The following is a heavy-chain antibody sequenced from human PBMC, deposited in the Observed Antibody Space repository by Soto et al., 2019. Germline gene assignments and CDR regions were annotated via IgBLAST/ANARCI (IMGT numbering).Heavy chain of an antibody. CDR3: AKVLTELVPRYFDT. D-gene: IGHD6-13*01. CDR1: GYTFTTYD. Sequence: QVQLVQSGAEVKKPGASVRVSCKASGYTFTTYDIHWVRQAPGLGLEWMGIISPGGGITSYAQKFKGRITMARDTPTSTVYMELSSLRSEDTAMYYGAKVLTELVPRYFDTWGQGTLVTVSS. V-gene: IGHV1-46*01. J-gene: IGHJ4*02. CDR2: ISPGGGIT.